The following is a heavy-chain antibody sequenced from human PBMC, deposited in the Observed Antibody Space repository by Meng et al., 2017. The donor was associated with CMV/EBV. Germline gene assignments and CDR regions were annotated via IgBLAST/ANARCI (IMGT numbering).Heavy chain of an antibody. Sequence: GESLKISCAASGFTVSSNYMSWVRQAPGKGLEWVSVIYSGGSTYYADSVKGRFTISRDKSKNTLYLQMNSLRAEDTAVYYCARVATVRFLEVSGMDVWGQGTTVTVSS. CDR1: GFTVSSNY. CDR3: ARVATVRFLEVSGMDV. V-gene: IGHV3-53*01. D-gene: IGHD3-3*01. CDR2: IYSGGST. J-gene: IGHJ6*02.